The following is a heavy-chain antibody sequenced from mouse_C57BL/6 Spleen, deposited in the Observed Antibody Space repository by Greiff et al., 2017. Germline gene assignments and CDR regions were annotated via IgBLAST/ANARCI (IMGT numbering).Heavy chain of an antibody. Sequence: VQLQQSVAELVRPGASVKLSCTASGFNIKNTYMHWVKQRPEQGLEWIGRIDPANGNTKYAPKFPGKATITADTSSNTAYLQLSSLTSEDTDIYYCARRGLYDYDVGFCGTWGQGALVTVSA. J-gene: IGHJ3*01. CDR1: GFNIKNTY. CDR2: IDPANGNT. CDR3: ARRGLYDYDVGFCGT. D-gene: IGHD2-4*01. V-gene: IGHV14-3*01.